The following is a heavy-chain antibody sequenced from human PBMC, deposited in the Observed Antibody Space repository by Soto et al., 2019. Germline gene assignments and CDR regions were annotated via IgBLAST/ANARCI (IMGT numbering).Heavy chain of an antibody. CDR2: ISSNGGST. Sequence: EVQLVESGGGLVQPGGSLRLSCAASGFTFRTYAMHWVRQVPGKGLEYVSAISSNGGSTYYGNSVKGRFTISRDNSKNTLYLQMGSLRADDMAVYYCARDRGYSSGHPADVWGQGTTVTVSS. J-gene: IGHJ6*02. D-gene: IGHD6-19*01. V-gene: IGHV3-64*01. CDR1: GFTFRTYA. CDR3: ARDRGYSSGHPADV.